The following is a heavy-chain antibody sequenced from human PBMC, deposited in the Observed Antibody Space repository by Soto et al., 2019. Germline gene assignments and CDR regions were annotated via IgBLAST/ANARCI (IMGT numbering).Heavy chain of an antibody. Sequence: GGSLRLSCAASGFTFSSYAMSWVRQAPGKGLEWVSAISGSGGSTYYADSVKGRFTISRDNSKNTLYLQMNSLRAEDTAVYYCAKVKTLRYCSGGSCRGYYFDYWGQGTLVTVSS. CDR3: AKVKTLRYCSGGSCRGYYFDY. CDR2: ISGSGGST. V-gene: IGHV3-23*01. CDR1: GFTFSSYA. J-gene: IGHJ4*02. D-gene: IGHD2-15*01.